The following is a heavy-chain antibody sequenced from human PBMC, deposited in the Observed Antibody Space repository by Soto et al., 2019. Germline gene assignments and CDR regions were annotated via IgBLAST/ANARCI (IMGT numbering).Heavy chain of an antibody. Sequence: EVQLVESGGGLVQPGGSLRLSCAASGFSLSDYWMNWVRQAPGKGLEWVAIIKQDGSDRYYVESVKGRFTISRDNAKNSLYLQMSSLRVEDTSLYYCARGRGWLHDYWGQGTLVTVSS. J-gene: IGHJ4*02. D-gene: IGHD6-19*01. CDR3: ARGRGWLHDY. CDR2: IKQDGSDR. V-gene: IGHV3-7*01. CDR1: GFSLSDYW.